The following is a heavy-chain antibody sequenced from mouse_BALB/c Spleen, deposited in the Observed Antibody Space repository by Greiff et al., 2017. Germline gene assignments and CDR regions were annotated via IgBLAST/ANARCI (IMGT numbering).Heavy chain of an antibody. Sequence: QVQLQQSGAELVKPGASVKLSCKASGYTFTSYYMYWVKQRPGQGLEWIGEINPSNGGTNFNEKLKSKATLTVDKSSSTAYMQLSSLTSEDSAVYYCTRRYYGYDYYAMDYWGQGTSVTVSS. J-gene: IGHJ4*01. CDR2: INPSNGGT. CDR1: GYTFTSYY. D-gene: IGHD2-2*01. CDR3: TRRYYGYDYYAMDY. V-gene: IGHV1S81*02.